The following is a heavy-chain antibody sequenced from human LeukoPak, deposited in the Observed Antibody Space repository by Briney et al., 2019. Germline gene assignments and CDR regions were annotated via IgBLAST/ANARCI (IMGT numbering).Heavy chain of an antibody. D-gene: IGHD2-15*01. Sequence: SQTLSLTCIVSGGSISGYYWSWIRQPAGKGLEWIGHMDTSGHTNYNSSLMSRVTMSVDTSKNQFSLRLTSVTAADTAVYYCARHWSHSVAQFGRSYWFDPWGQGTLVTVSS. CDR3: ARHWSHSVAQFGRSYWFDP. V-gene: IGHV4-4*07. J-gene: IGHJ5*02. CDR2: MDTSGHT. CDR1: GGSISGYY.